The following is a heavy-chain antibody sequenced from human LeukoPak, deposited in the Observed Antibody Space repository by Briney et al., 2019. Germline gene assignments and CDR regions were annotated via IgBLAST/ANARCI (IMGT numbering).Heavy chain of an antibody. V-gene: IGHV3-30*04. CDR3: ARIGVAYYDSSGYSDY. J-gene: IGHJ4*02. D-gene: IGHD3-22*01. Sequence: GGSLRLSCAASGFTFSSYAMHWVRQAPGKGLEWVAVISYDGSNKYYADFVKGRFTISRDNSKNTLYLQMNSLRAEDTAVYYCARIGVAYYDSSGYSDYWGQGTLVTVSS. CDR2: ISYDGSNK. CDR1: GFTFSSYA.